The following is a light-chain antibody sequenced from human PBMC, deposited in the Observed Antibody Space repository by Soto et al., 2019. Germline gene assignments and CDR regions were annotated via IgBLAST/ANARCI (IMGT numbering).Light chain of an antibody. CDR1: QSVSSSY. CDR3: QQYGSSSWT. J-gene: IGKJ1*01. Sequence: EIVLTQSPGTLSLSPGERATLSCRASQSVSSSYLAWYQQKPGQAPRLLIYGASSRATGIPDRFSGSGSGTDFTLPISRLEPEDFGVYYCQQYGSSSWTFGQGTKVDIK. CDR2: GAS. V-gene: IGKV3-20*01.